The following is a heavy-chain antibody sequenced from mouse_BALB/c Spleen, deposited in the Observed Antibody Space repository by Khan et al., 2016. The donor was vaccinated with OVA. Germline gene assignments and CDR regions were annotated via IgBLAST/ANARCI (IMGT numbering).Heavy chain of an antibody. J-gene: IGHJ3*01. CDR3: ARGYEFFPY. Sequence: VQLQQSGPDLVKPGASVKISCKASGYSFSLYYMTWVKQSHGKSPEWIGRVNPYNGDATYNQKFKGKAILTVDKSSSTAYMELRSLTSEDSAVFYCARGYEFFPYWGQGTLVTVSA. CDR1: GYSFSLYY. CDR2: VNPYNGDA. V-gene: IGHV1-31*01. D-gene: IGHD2-12*01.